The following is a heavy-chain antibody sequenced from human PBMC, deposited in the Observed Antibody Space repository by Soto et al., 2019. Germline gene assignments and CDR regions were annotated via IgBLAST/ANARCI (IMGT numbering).Heavy chain of an antibody. V-gene: IGHV4-61*08. D-gene: IGHD5-18*01. CDR2: IYTSGST. J-gene: IGHJ4*02. Sequence: SETLSLTCTVSGGSISSGGYYWSWIRQHPGKGLEWIGRIYTSGSTNYNPSLKSRVTMSVDTSKNQFSLKLSSVTAADTAVYYCARGYSYGEAFDYWGQGTLVTVSS. CDR3: ARGYSYGEAFDY. CDR1: GGSISSGGYY.